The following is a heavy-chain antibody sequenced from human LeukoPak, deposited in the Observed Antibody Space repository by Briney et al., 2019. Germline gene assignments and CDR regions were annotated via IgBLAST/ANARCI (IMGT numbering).Heavy chain of an antibody. V-gene: IGHV4-59*01. D-gene: IGHD6-13*01. J-gene: IGHJ2*01. CDR1: GGSIRSYY. CDR3: ARVYYSNSYDYWYFDL. CDR2: IYYSGST. Sequence: SETLSLTCTVSGGSIRSYYWSWIRQPPGKGLEWIAYIYYSGSTNYNPPLKSRVTISVDTSKNQVSLKMSSVTAADTAVYYCARVYYSNSYDYWYFDLWGRGTLVTVSS.